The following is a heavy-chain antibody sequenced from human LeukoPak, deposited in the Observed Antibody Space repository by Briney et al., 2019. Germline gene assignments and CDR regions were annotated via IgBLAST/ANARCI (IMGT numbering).Heavy chain of an antibody. J-gene: IGHJ4*02. CDR2: IYYSGST. V-gene: IGHV4-39*01. CDR3: SCNSYGCGNN. Sequence: PSETLSLTFTVSGGSICSSSYQWGRIRQPPGKGLEWIGSIYYSGSTYYNPSLKSRVTISVDTSKNQFSLKLSSVTAADTAVYYCSCNSYGCGNNWGQGTLVTVSS. D-gene: IGHD2/OR15-2a*01. CDR1: GGSICSSSYQ.